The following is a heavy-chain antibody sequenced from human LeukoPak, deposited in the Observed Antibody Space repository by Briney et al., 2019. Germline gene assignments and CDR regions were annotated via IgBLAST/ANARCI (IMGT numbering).Heavy chain of an antibody. V-gene: IGHV3-21*01. D-gene: IGHD2-15*01. CDR1: GFTFSSYS. CDR2: ISSSSSYI. CDR3: ARAGFGDSKRVAASY. J-gene: IGHJ4*02. Sequence: GGSLRLSCAASGFTFSSYSMNWVRQAPGKGLEWVSSISSSSSYIYYADSVKGRFTISRDNAKNSLYLQMNSLRAEDTAVYYCARAGFGDSKRVAASYWGQGTLVTVSS.